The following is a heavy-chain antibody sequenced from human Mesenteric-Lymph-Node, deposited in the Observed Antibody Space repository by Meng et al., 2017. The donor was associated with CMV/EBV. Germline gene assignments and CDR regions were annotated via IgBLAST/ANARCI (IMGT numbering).Heavy chain of an antibody. CDR1: GFTFDDYA. V-gene: IGHV3-9*01. J-gene: IGHJ4*02. D-gene: IGHD6-13*01. CDR2: VSWNSGSI. CDR3: ARDLGSSSWPYYFDY. Sequence: SLKISCAASGFTFDDYAMHWVRQTPGKGLEWVSGVSWNSGSISYADSVKGRFTISRDNAKNSLYLQMNSLRAEDTAVYYCARDLGSSSWPYYFDYWGQGTLVTVSS.